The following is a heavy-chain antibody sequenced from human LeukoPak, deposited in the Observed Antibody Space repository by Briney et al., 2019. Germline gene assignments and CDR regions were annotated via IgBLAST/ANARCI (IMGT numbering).Heavy chain of an antibody. J-gene: IGHJ5*02. CDR3: AKDLSVVVVPAAPNWFDP. Sequence: GSLRLSCAASGFTFSSYAMSWVRQAPGKGLEWVSAISGSGGSTYYADSVKGRFTISRDNSKNTLYLQMNSLRAEDTAVYYCAKDLSVVVVPAAPNWFDPWGQGTLVTVSS. V-gene: IGHV3-23*01. CDR1: GFTFSSYA. CDR2: ISGSGGST. D-gene: IGHD2-2*01.